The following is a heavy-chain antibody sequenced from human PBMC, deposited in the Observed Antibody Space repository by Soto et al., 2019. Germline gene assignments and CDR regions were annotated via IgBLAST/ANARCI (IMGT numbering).Heavy chain of an antibody. D-gene: IGHD3-3*01. CDR3: ARDKVPWGKRVTIFGVVRNYYYGMDV. CDR2: IKQDGSEK. CDR1: GFTFSSYW. Sequence: EVQLVESGGGLVQPGGSLRLSCAASGFTFSSYWMSWVRQAPGKGLEWVANIKQDGSEKYYVDSVKGRFTISRDNAKNSLYLRMNSLRAEDTAVYYCARDKVPWGKRVTIFGVVRNYYYGMDVWGQGTTVTVSS. V-gene: IGHV3-7*01. J-gene: IGHJ6*02.